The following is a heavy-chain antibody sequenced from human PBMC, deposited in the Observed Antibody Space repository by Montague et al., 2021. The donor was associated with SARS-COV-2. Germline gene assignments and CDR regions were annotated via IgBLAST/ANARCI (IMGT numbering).Heavy chain of an antibody. D-gene: IGHD1-1*01. CDR1: GGSISSGSYY. CDR2: IYYGGSP. J-gene: IGHJ6*02. CDR3: TRDAKTGTTGTIDDYYCLDV. V-gene: IGHV4-39*01. Sequence: SETLSLTCTVSGGSISSGSYYWGWIRQPPGKGLEWIGSIYYGGSPHYNPSLKSRVTISGDTSKNQFSLNLSSVTAADTAVYYCTRDAKTGTTGTIDDYYCLDVWGQGTTVTVSS.